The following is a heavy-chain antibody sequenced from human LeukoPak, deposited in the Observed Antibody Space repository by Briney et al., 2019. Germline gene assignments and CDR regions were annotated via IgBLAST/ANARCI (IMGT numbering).Heavy chain of an antibody. J-gene: IGHJ4*02. D-gene: IGHD4-17*01. Sequence: ASVKVSCKASGYTFTSYDINWVRQATGQGLEWMGIINPSGGSTSYAQKFQGRVTMTRDTSTSTVYMELSSLRSEDTAVYYCARVDSGDYVLFDYWGQGTLVTVSS. V-gene: IGHV1-46*01. CDR3: ARVDSGDYVLFDY. CDR1: GYTFTSYD. CDR2: INPSGGST.